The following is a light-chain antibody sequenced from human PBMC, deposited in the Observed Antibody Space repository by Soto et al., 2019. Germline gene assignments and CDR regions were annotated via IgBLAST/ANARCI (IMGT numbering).Light chain of an antibody. Sequence: QSALTQPPSVSGSPGQSVTISCTGSSSDVGSNNRVSWYQQPPCTAPKFIIYEVSNRPSGVPDRFSGSKSGNTASLTISGLQAEYEADYYCSSYISSSSSVVFGGGTKLTVL. V-gene: IGLV2-18*02. CDR2: EVS. J-gene: IGLJ2*01. CDR1: SSDVGSNNR. CDR3: SSYISSSSSVV.